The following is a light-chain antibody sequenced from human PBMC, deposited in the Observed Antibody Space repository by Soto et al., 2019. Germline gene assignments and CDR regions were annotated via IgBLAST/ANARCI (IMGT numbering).Light chain of an antibody. CDR3: QQYDNWPLT. V-gene: IGKV3-15*01. CDR1: QSVSSN. J-gene: IGKJ4*01. Sequence: EIVMTQSPDTLSVSPGERATLSCRASQSVSSNLAWYQQKSGQTPRLLIYSASTRATDIPTRFSGSGSGTEFTLTISSLQSEDFAVYYCQQYDNWPLTFGGGTKVEIK. CDR2: SAS.